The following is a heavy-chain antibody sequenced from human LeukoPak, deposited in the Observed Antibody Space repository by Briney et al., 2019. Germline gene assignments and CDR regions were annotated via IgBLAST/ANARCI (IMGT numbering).Heavy chain of an antibody. V-gene: IGHV3-9*01. J-gene: IGHJ6*03. CDR3: AKDPYMDV. CDR2: INWNSGTM. Sequence: GRSLRLSCAASGFSFADATMHWVRQVPGKGLEWVSGINWNSGTMGYADSVKGRYTVSRDNAKNSLYLQMNSLKTEDTALYYCAKDPYMDVWGKGTTVTVSS. CDR1: GFSFADAT.